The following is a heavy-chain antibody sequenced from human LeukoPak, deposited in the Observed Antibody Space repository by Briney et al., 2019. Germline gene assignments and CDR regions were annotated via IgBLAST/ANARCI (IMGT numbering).Heavy chain of an antibody. D-gene: IGHD2-2*01. J-gene: IGHJ5*02. Sequence: SVKVSCKASGCTFISYAISWVRQAPGQGLEWMGGIIPIFGTANYAQKFQGRVTITADESTSTAYMELSSLRSEDTAVYYCATSRGCSSTSCYVRFDPWGQGTLVTVSS. CDR1: GCTFISYA. CDR3: ATSRGCSSTSCYVRFDP. CDR2: IIPIFGTA. V-gene: IGHV1-69*01.